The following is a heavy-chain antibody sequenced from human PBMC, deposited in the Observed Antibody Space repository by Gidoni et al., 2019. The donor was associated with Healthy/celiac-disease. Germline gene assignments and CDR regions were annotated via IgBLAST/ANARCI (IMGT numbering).Heavy chain of an antibody. CDR2: IYHSGST. Sequence: GLEWIGSIYHSGSTYYNQSLKSRVTISVDTSKNQFSLKLSSVTAADTAVYYCARAPPGLDYWGQGTLVTVSS. V-gene: IGHV4-38-2*02. J-gene: IGHJ4*02. CDR3: ARAPPGLDY.